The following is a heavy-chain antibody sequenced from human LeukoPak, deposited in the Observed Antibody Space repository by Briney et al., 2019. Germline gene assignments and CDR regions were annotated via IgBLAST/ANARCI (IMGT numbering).Heavy chain of an antibody. CDR2: ISSSSSYI. Sequence: GGSLRLSCAASGFTFSSYSMNWVRQAPGKGLEWVSSISSSSSYIYYADSVKGRFTISRDNAKNSLYLQMNSLRAEDTAVYYCARDPRSITMIGVGAFDIWGQGIMVTVSS. D-gene: IGHD3-22*01. J-gene: IGHJ3*02. V-gene: IGHV3-21*01. CDR3: ARDPRSITMIGVGAFDI. CDR1: GFTFSSYS.